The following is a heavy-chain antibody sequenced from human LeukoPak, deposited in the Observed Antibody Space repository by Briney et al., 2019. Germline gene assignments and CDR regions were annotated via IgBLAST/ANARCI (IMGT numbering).Heavy chain of an antibody. CDR1: GLTFSSYW. CDR3: ARIGDYVLVDY. Sequence: GGSLRLSCTASGLTFSSYWMHWVRQAPGKGLVWVSRINSDGRSTSYADSVKGRFTISRDNAKNSLYLQMNSLRAEDTAVYYCARIGDYVLVDYWGQGTLVTVSS. J-gene: IGHJ4*02. V-gene: IGHV3-74*01. CDR2: INSDGRST. D-gene: IGHD4-17*01.